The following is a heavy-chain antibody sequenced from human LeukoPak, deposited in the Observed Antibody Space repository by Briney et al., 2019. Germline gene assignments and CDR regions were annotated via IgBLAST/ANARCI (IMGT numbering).Heavy chain of an antibody. CDR2: IIPILGIA. J-gene: IGHJ3*02. CDR1: GGTFSSYA. CDR3: ARDITVVRGNGAFDI. D-gene: IGHD3-10*01. Sequence: SVKVSCKASGGTFSSYAISWVRQAPGQGLEWMGRIIPILGIANYAQKFQGRVTITADKSTSTAYMELSSLRSEDTAVYYCARDITVVRGNGAFDIWGQGTMVTVSS. V-gene: IGHV1-69*04.